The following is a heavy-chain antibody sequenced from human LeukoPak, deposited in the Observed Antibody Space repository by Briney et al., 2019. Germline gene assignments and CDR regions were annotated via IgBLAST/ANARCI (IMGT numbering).Heavy chain of an antibody. D-gene: IGHD2-2*02. CDR3: ARQRYCSSTSCYRNAVYFQH. V-gene: IGHV4-39*01. J-gene: IGHJ1*01. CDR2: IYYSGST. Sequence: ETLSLTCTVSGGSISSSSYYWGWIRQPPGKGLEWIGSIYYSGSTYYNPSLKSRVTISVDTSKNQFSLKLSSVTAADTAVYYCARQRYCSSTSCYRNAVYFQHWGQGTLVTVSS. CDR1: GGSISSSSYY.